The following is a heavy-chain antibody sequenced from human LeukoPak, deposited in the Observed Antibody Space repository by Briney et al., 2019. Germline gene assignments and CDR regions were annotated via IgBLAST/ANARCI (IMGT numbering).Heavy chain of an antibody. D-gene: IGHD5-24*01. J-gene: IGHJ5*02. CDR1: GFTFSSYA. CDR2: ISGSGGST. Sequence: GGSLRLSCAASGFTFSSYAMSWVRQAPGKGLEWVSAISGSGGSTYYADSVKGRFTISRDNSKNTLYLQMNSLRAEDTAVYYCVRVGSDGYSLRQNWFDPWGHGTLVTVSS. V-gene: IGHV3-23*01. CDR3: VRVGSDGYSLRQNWFDP.